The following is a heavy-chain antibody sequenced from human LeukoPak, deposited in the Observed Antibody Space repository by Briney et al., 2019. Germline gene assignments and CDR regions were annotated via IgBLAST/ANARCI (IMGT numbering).Heavy chain of an antibody. CDR3: TTEANLNYYDSSGYYF. CDR2: IKSKTNGGTT. D-gene: IGHD3-22*01. J-gene: IGHJ4*02. V-gene: IGHV3-15*01. Sequence: SWIRQHPGKGLEWIGRIKSKTNGGTTEYAAPVKGRFTISRDDSKNTLYLQMNSLKTEDTAVYYCTTEANLNYYDSSGYYFWGQGTLVTVSS.